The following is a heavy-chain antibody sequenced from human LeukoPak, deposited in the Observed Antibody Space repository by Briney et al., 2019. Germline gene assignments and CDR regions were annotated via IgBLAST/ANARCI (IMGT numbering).Heavy chain of an antibody. D-gene: IGHD3-10*01. J-gene: IGHJ3*02. Sequence: ASVKVSCKASGYTFTGYFMHWVRQAPEQGLEWMGWINPNSGGTNYAQKFQGRVTMTRDTSISTVYMELSRLRSDDTAVYYCARDRGSGSGDAFDIWGQGTMVTLSS. CDR2: INPNSGGT. CDR3: ARDRGSGSGDAFDI. CDR1: GYTFTGYF. V-gene: IGHV1-2*02.